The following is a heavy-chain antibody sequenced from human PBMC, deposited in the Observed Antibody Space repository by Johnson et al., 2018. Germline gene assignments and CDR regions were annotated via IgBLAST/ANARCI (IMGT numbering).Heavy chain of an antibody. J-gene: IGHJ6*03. D-gene: IGHD3-10*01. V-gene: IGHV3-30*18. CDR2: ISYDGSNK. CDR1: GFTFSSYG. Sequence: QVQLVQSGGGVVQPGRSLRLSCAASGFTFSSYGMHWVRQAPGKGLEWVAVISYDGSNKYYADSVKGRFTISRDNSKNTLYLQMNSLRGEDTEVYYCAKNKLGGYYYMDVWGKGTTVTVSS. CDR3: AKNKLGGYYYMDV.